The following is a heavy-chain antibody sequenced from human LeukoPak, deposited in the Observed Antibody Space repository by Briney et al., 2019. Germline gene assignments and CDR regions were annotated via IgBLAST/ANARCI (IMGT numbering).Heavy chain of an antibody. J-gene: IGHJ4*02. D-gene: IGHD3-10*01. CDR2: ISGSGGST. CDR1: GFTFSSYA. Sequence: PGGSLRLSCAASGFTFSSYAMSWVRQAPGKGLEWVSAISGSGGSTYYADSVKGRSTISRDNSKNTLYLQMNSLRAEDTAVYYCAKAEYYYGSGSRGGFDYWGQGTLVTVSS. V-gene: IGHV3-23*01. CDR3: AKAEYYYGSGSRGGFDY.